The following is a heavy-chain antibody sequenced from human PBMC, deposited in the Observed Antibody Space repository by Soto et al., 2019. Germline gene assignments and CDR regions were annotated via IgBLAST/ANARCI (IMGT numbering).Heavy chain of an antibody. J-gene: IGHJ4*02. Sequence: QLQLQESGPGLVKPSETLSLTCTVSGDSISTSTYYWGWIRQPPGKGLEWIGSIYYSGTTLYNPSLRSRVTISVDTSKNQFSLRLSSMTAAVTAVHFCVRRGLGSQYSGYRFDYWGQGTLVTVSS. D-gene: IGHD5-12*01. CDR1: GDSISTSTYY. CDR2: IYYSGTT. V-gene: IGHV4-39*01. CDR3: VRRGLGSQYSGYRFDY.